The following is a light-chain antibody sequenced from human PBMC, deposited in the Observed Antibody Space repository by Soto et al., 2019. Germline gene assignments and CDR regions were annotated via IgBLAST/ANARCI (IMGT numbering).Light chain of an antibody. Sequence: DIQITQSPSSLSASVGDRVTITCRASQSISTFLSWYQHMPGKAPKLLIYAASSLRSGVPSRFRGSGSGTDFSLTISSLQPEDFANYYCQQSYTIPWTFGQGTQVEIK. J-gene: IGKJ1*01. CDR2: AAS. CDR3: QQSYTIPWT. V-gene: IGKV1-39*01. CDR1: QSISTF.